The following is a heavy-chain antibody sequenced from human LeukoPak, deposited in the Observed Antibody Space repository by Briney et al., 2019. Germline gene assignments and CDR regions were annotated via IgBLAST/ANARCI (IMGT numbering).Heavy chain of an antibody. Sequence: ASVKVSCRTSGFTFTGYYVHWIRQAPGQGLEWMGRINPNSGETTYAERFQGRVTMTRDTAISTAYMELSSRRSDDTAVYYCARDLVGGIWSAGFWGQGSLVTVSS. D-gene: IGHD3-3*01. J-gene: IGHJ4*02. V-gene: IGHV1-2*06. CDR3: ARDLVGGIWSAGF. CDR1: GFTFTGYY. CDR2: INPNSGET.